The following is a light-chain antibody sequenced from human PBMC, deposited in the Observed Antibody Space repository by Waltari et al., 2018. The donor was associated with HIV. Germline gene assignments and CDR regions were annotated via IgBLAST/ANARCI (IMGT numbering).Light chain of an antibody. V-gene: IGLV2-14*03. Sequence: QSALTQPASVSGSPGQSITISCTGTSSDVGGYNYVSWYQQHPDKAPKLMIYEVTNRPSGVSNRFSGSKSGNTASLTISELQVEEEADYCCSSYTSRSLEIFGGGTKLTVL. CDR3: SSYTSRSLEI. CDR1: SSDVGGYNY. J-gene: IGLJ2*01. CDR2: EVT.